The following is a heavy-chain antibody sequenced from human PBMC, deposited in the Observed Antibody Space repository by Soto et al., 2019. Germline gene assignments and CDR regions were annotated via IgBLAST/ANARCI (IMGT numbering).Heavy chain of an antibody. Sequence: QVQLQESGPGLVKPSETLSLTCTVSGGSISSYYWSWIRQPPGKGLEWIGYIYYSGSTNYNPSLKSRVTISVDTSKNQFSLKLSSVTAADTAVYYCARLNYYDSSGSGAFDIWGQGTMVTVSS. CDR3: ARLNYYDSSGSGAFDI. CDR2: IYYSGST. D-gene: IGHD3-22*01. CDR1: GGSISSYY. J-gene: IGHJ3*02. V-gene: IGHV4-59*08.